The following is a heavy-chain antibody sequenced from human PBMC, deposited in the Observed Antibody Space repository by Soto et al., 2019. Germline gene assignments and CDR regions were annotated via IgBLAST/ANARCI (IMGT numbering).Heavy chain of an antibody. CDR2: IMPIIGTA. D-gene: IGHD6-6*01. CDR3: ARGGYSSSYRLDY. Sequence: QVQLVQSGAEVKKPGSSVKVSCKASGGTFSSYAMSWVRQRPGQGLEWMGGIMPIIGTANYAQKFQGRVTITADESTSTAYMELSSLRSEDTAVYYCARGGYSSSYRLDYWGQGTLVNVSS. V-gene: IGHV1-69*01. J-gene: IGHJ4*02. CDR1: GGTFSSYA.